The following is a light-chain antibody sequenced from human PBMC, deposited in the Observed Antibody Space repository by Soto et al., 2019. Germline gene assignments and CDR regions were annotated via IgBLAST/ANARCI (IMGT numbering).Light chain of an antibody. CDR3: QQYGSSPPVT. CDR1: QSVSTN. Sequence: EIVMTQSPATLSVSPGERATLSCRAGQSVSTNLAWYQQKPGQAPRLLIYNSSTRATGIPARFSGSGSGTEFTLTITSLQSEDFAVYFCQQYGSSPPVTFGGGTKVDIK. V-gene: IGKV3-15*01. CDR2: NSS. J-gene: IGKJ4*01.